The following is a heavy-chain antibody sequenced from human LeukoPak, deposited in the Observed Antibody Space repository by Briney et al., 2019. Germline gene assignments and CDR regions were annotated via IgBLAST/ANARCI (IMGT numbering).Heavy chain of an antibody. V-gene: IGHV4-34*01. Sequence: SETLSLTCAVYGGSFSGYYCSWIRHPPRQGLELIGEINHNGSTNYNPSPNHRVTISIAMYKYQFSLNLNSVTAAATASSYCARGTRGVVDPWGEGTLVTVSS. CDR3: ARGTRGVVDP. CDR1: GGSFSGYY. J-gene: IGHJ5*02. D-gene: IGHD2-15*01. CDR2: INHNGST.